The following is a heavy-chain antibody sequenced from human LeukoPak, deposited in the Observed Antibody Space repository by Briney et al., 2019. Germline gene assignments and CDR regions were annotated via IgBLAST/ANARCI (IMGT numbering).Heavy chain of an antibody. CDR1: GGSISSDTYY. D-gene: IGHD2-2*01. V-gene: IGHV4-39*07. CDR2: IYSGGTT. Sequence: SETLSLTCTVSGGSISSDTYYWGWIRQPPGKGLEWIGCIYSGGTTYYNPSLRSRVTISIDTSKNQFSLKLSSVTAADTAVYYCARRVPAAIIGSALYWYFDLWGRGTLVTVSS. J-gene: IGHJ2*01. CDR3: ARRVPAAIIGSALYWYFDL.